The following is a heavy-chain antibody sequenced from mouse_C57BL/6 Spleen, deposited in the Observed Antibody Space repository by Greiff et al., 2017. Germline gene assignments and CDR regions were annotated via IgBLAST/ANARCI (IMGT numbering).Heavy chain of an antibody. CDR1: GYAFSSSW. Sequence: VQLQQSGPELVKPGASVKISCKASGYAFSSSWMNWVKQRPGQGLEWIGRIYPGDGDTNYNGKFKGKATLTADKSSSTAYMQLSSLTSEDSAVFFCARGSHFDVWGTGTTVTVSS. CDR2: IYPGDGDT. V-gene: IGHV1-82*01. J-gene: IGHJ1*03. CDR3: ARGSHFDV.